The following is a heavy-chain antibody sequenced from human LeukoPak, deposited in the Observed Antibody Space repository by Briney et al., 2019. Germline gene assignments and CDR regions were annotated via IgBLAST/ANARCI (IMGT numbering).Heavy chain of an antibody. CDR2: IGFDGNNK. V-gene: IGHV3-33*01. CDR3: ARGSYGAYNYCDY. CDR1: GFTFSSYG. D-gene: IGHD4/OR15-4a*01. Sequence: PGGSLRLSCAASGFTFSSYGMHWVRQAPARGLEWVAVIGFDGNNKFYADSVKGRFTISRDNSKNTLYPQMNSLRAEDTAVYYCARGSYGAYNYCDYWGQGTLVTVSS. J-gene: IGHJ4*02.